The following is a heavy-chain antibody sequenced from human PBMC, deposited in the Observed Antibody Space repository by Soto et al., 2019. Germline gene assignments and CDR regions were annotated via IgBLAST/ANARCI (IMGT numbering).Heavy chain of an antibody. CDR1: GYTSTSHT. Sequence: VQSGAEVKEPGASVRVSCEASGYTSTSHTIHWARQAPGQGLEWMGWIIVSHGSPRYAPQFQGRITFGRDTSATTAYMELTSLTFEDTAVYYCAREPEDGVPGDYWGQGTPVVVSS. CDR2: IIVSHGSP. J-gene: IGHJ4*02. D-gene: IGHD2-8*01. CDR3: AREPEDGVPGDY. V-gene: IGHV1-3*01.